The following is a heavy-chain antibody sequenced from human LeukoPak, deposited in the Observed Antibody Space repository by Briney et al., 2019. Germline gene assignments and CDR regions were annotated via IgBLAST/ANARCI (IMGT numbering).Heavy chain of an antibody. CDR3: AGASGDFWSGYRPYYYYGMGV. CDR2: IKQDGSEK. CDR1: GFTFSSYW. Sequence: PGGSLRLSCAASGFTFSSYWMSWVRQAPGKGLEWVANIKQDGSEKYYVDSVKGRFTISRDNAKNSLYLQMNSLRAEDTAVYYCAGASGDFWSGYRPYYYYGMGVWGQGTTVTVSS. V-gene: IGHV3-7*01. D-gene: IGHD3-3*01. J-gene: IGHJ6*02.